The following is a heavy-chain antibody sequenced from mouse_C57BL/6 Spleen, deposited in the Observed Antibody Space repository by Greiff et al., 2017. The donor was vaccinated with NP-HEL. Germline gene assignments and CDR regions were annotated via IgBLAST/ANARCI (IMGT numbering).Heavy chain of an antibody. J-gene: IGHJ4*01. CDR2: IYPGSGST. CDR1: GYTFTSYW. D-gene: IGHD2-4*01. CDR3: ARWGDYDDAMDY. Sequence: VQLQQSGAELVKPGASVKMSCKASGYTFTSYWITWVKQRPGQGLEWIGDIYPGSGSTNYNEKFKSKATLTVDTSSSTAYMQLSSLTSEDSAVYYCARWGDYDDAMDYWGQGTSVTVSS. V-gene: IGHV1-55*01.